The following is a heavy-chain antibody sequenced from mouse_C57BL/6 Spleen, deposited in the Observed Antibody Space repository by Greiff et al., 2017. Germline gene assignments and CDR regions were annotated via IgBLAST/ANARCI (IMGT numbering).Heavy chain of an antibody. V-gene: IGHV1-52*01. Sequence: QVQLQQPGAELVRPGSSVKLSCKASGYTFTSYWMHWVKQRPIQGLEWIGNIDPSDSETHYNQKFKDKATLTVDKSSSTAYMQLSSLTSEDSAVYYCARHYGSSLYAMDYWGQGTSVTVSS. CDR3: ARHYGSSLYAMDY. J-gene: IGHJ4*01. CDR2: IDPSDSET. D-gene: IGHD1-1*01. CDR1: GYTFTSYW.